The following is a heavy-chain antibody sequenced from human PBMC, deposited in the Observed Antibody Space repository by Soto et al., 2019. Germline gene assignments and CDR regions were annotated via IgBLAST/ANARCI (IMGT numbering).Heavy chain of an antibody. CDR2: INSDGTTT. V-gene: IGHV3-74*01. Sequence: EVQLVESGGGLVQPGGSLRLSCAASGFTFTSNWMHWVRQAPGKGLVWVSRINSDGTTTTYADSVKGRFTISRDNAKNTLYLQVNSRGDEDTAVYYCTRGGATGAGIYHFENWGPGTLVTVSS. D-gene: IGHD3-10*01. CDR3: TRGGATGAGIYHFEN. J-gene: IGHJ4*02. CDR1: GFTFTSNW.